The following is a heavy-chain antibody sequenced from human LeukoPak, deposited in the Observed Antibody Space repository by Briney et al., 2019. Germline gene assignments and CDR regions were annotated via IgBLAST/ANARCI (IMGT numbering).Heavy chain of an antibody. J-gene: IGHJ6*03. CDR1: GFTFSSYG. CDR2: ISYDGSNI. Sequence: GGSLRLSCAASGFTFSSYGKHWVRQAPGKGLEWVAVISYDGSNINYAESVKGRFTISRDNSKDTLYLQMNSLRAEDTAVYYCAKDQYFVTGYYSHMDVWGKGTTVTISS. D-gene: IGHD2-21*02. CDR3: AKDQYFVTGYYSHMDV. V-gene: IGHV3-30*18.